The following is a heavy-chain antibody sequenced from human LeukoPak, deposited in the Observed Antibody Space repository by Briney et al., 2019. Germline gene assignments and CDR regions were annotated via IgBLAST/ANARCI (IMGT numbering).Heavy chain of an antibody. CDR1: GYTFTSYG. V-gene: IGHV1-18*04. D-gene: IGHD2-15*01. Sequence: GASVKVSCKASGYTFTSYGISWVRQAPGQGLEWMGWISAYNGNTNYAQKLQGRATMTTDTSTSTAYMELRSLRSDDTAVYYCARDRCSGGSCYIPSGFDYWGQGTLVTVSS. CDR3: ARDRCSGGSCYIPSGFDY. J-gene: IGHJ4*02. CDR2: ISAYNGNT.